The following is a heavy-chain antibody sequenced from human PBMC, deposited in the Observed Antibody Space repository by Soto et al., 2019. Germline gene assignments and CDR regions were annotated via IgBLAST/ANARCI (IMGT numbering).Heavy chain of an antibody. CDR3: ARGLRYFDY. CDR1: GFTFSSYG. J-gene: IGHJ4*02. CDR2: IWYDGSNK. V-gene: IGHV3-33*01. Sequence: QVQLVESGGGVVQPGRSLRLSCAASGFTFSSYGMHWVRQAPGKGMEWVAVIWYDGSNKYSADSVKGRFTISRDNSKNPLYLQMNSLRAEDTDVYYCARGLRYFDYWGQGTLVTVSS.